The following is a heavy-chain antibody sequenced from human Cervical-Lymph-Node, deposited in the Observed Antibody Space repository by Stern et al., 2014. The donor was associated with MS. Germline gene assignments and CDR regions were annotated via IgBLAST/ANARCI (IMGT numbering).Heavy chain of an antibody. CDR2: IYTDDST. V-gene: IGHV3-53*01. CDR1: GFTVSNNY. J-gene: IGHJ3*02. CDR3: ARAIFGVNTAAMTPDAFDT. Sequence: EMQLVESGGGLIQPGGSLRLSCAAPGFTVSNNYMSWVRQDPGKGLEWVALIYTDDSTYYAGSVKGRFTIPRDSSKNKLFLQMNSLRAEDTAVYYCARAIFGVNTAAMTPDAFDTWGQGTMVTVSS. D-gene: IGHD3-3*01.